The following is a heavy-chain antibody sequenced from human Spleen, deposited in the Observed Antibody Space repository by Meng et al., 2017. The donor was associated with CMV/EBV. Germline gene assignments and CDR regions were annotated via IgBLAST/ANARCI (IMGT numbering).Heavy chain of an antibody. CDR2: IRYDGSHG. CDR1: RFTFNEYG. Sequence: GGSLRLSCATSRFTFNEYGMHWVRQAPGKGLDWVAFIRYDGSHGYYADSVKGRFTISRDNSKRILYLQMNTLRAEDTAVYYCASGQDNYGGNVPLFDYWGQGTLVTVSS. J-gene: IGHJ4*02. V-gene: IGHV3-30*02. CDR3: ASGQDNYGGNVPLFDY. D-gene: IGHD4-23*01.